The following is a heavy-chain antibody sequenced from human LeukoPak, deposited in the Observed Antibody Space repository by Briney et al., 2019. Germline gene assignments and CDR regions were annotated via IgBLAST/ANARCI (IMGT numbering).Heavy chain of an antibody. CDR1: GFTFSDYY. Sequence: GGSLRLSCAASGFTFSDYYMSWIRQAPGKGLEWVSYISSSGSTIYYADSVKGRFTISRDNAKNSLYLQMNSLRAEDTAVYYCARDCSDSSSDYYPLGYWGQGTLVTVSS. V-gene: IGHV3-11*01. CDR2: ISSSGSTI. J-gene: IGHJ4*02. D-gene: IGHD3-22*01. CDR3: ARDCSDSSSDYYPLGY.